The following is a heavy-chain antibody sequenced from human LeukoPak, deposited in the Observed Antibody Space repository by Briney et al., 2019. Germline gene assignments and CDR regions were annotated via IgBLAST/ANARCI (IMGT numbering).Heavy chain of an antibody. J-gene: IGHJ4*02. CDR1: GFTLSNFG. CDR2: IWYDGRNK. Sequence: PGGSLGLSCVASGFTLSNFGMHWVRQAPGKGLEWVAVIWYDGRNKYYADSVKGRFTISRDSSENTLYLQMNSLRADDTAVYYCAKDRLNTYYDFLSGYFDQWGQGTLVTVSS. CDR3: AKDRLNTYYDFLSGYFDQ. V-gene: IGHV3-33*06. D-gene: IGHD3-3*01.